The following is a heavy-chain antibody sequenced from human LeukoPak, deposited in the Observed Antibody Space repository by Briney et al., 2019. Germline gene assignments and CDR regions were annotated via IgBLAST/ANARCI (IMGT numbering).Heavy chain of an antibody. CDR3: ATKGATVEPYYFDY. V-gene: IGHV3-23*01. CDR1: GFTISSYA. D-gene: IGHD4-23*01. Sequence: GGSLRLSCAASGFTISSYAMTWVRQAPGKGLEWVSAISGSGGSTYYADSVKGRFTISRDNSKNTLYVQMNSLRAEDTAVYYCATKGATVEPYYFDYWGQGTLVTVSS. J-gene: IGHJ4*02. CDR2: ISGSGGST.